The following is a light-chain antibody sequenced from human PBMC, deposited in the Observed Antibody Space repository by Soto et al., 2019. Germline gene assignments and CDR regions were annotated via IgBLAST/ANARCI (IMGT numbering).Light chain of an antibody. J-gene: IGLJ3*02. Sequence: QSVLTRPPSVSGAPGQRVTITCSGSSSNIGAEYDVHWYQQLPGTAPKVLIYGNSNRPSGVPDRFSGSKSGTSASLAITGLQAADKADYYCQSYDISLNAWVFGGGTKLTVL. CDR1: SSNIGAEYD. CDR3: QSYDISLNAWV. V-gene: IGLV1-40*01. CDR2: GNS.